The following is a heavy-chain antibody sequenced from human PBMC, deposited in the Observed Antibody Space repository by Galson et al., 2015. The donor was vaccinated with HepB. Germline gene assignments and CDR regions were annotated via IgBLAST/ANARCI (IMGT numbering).Heavy chain of an antibody. V-gene: IGHV3-30-3*01. Sequence: SLRLSCAASGFTFSSYAMHWVRQAPGKGLEWVAVISYDGSNKYYADSVKGRFTISRDNSKNTLYLQMNSLRAEDTAVYYCARDSSRRIAAAGNDGMDVWGQGTTVTVSS. J-gene: IGHJ6*02. D-gene: IGHD6-13*01. CDR2: ISYDGSNK. CDR3: ARDSSRRIAAAGNDGMDV. CDR1: GFTFSSYA.